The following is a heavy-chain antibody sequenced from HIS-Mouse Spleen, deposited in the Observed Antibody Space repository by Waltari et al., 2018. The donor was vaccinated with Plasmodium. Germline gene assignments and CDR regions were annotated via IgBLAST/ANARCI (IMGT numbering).Heavy chain of an antibody. CDR1: GYSISSGYY. CDR2: IYHRGRP. J-gene: IGHJ4*02. Sequence: QVQLQESGPGLVKPSETLSLTCTVSGYSISSGYYWGWIRQPPGKGLEWIGRIYHRGRPSINPSLKSRVTISVDTSKTQFSLKLSSVTAADTAVYYCARADSSGYYPDYWGQGTLVTVSS. V-gene: IGHV4-38-2*02. CDR3: ARADSSGYYPDY. D-gene: IGHD3-22*01.